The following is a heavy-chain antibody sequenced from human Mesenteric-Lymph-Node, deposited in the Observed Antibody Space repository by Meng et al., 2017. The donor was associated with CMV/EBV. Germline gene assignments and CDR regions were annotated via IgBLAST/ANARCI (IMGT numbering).Heavy chain of an antibody. J-gene: IGHJ4*02. V-gene: IGHV3-30*04. CDR1: GFTFSTYA. CDR2: ISYDGSNK. Sequence: GGSLRLSCAVSGFTFSTYAMHWVRQAPGKGLEWVAVISYDGSNKYYADSVKGRFTISRDNSKNTLYLQMNSLRAEDTAVYYCARDPILGGNTAMVLFDYWGQGTLVTVSS. D-gene: IGHD5-18*01. CDR3: ARDPILGGNTAMVLFDY.